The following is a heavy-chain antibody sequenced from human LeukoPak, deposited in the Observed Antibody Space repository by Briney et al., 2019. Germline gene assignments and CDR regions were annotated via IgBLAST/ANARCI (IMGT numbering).Heavy chain of an antibody. CDR3: AKALDY. CDR1: GFTFSSYG. J-gene: IGHJ4*02. CDR2: ISYDGSNK. V-gene: IGHV3-30*18. Sequence: GGSLRLSCAASGFTFSSYGMPWVRQAPGKGLEWVAVISYDGSNKYYADSVKGRFTISRDNSKNTLYLQMNSLRAEDTAVYYCAKALDYWGQGTLVTVSS.